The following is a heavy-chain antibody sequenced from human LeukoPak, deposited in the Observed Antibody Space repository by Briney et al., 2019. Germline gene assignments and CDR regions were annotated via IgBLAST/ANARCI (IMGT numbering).Heavy chain of an antibody. D-gene: IGHD5-24*01. J-gene: IGHJ1*01. V-gene: IGHV3-48*01. Sequence: GGSLRLSCAASGFTFSSYSMNWVRQAPGKGLEWVSYISSSSSTIYYADSVKGRFTISRDNAKNSLYLQMNSLIAADTAVSYCSGHGVLEIWGEGSLVTVSS. CDR2: ISSSSSTI. CDR1: GFTFSSYS. CDR3: SGHGVLEI.